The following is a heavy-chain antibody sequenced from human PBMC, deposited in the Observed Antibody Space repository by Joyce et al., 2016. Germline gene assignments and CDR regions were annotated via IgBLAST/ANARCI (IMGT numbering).Heavy chain of an antibody. J-gene: IGHJ4*02. Sequence: EVQLVESGGGLVKPGGSLSLSCAASGFTFSSYSMSWVRQGPGKGLVLVSSLSSSSSYIKYTDSVKGRFTISRDNAKNSLYLQMNSLRVEDTAVYYCARSSYTNGIFDYWGQGTLVTVSS. V-gene: IGHV3-21*01. CDR2: LSSSSSYI. CDR1: GFTFSSYS. D-gene: IGHD2-8*01. CDR3: ARSSYTNGIFDY.